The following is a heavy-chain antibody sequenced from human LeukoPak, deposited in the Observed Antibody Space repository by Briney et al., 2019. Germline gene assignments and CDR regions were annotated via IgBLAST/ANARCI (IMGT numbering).Heavy chain of an antibody. CDR1: GYTFTSYY. Sequence: ASVKVSCKASGYTFTSYYMHWVRQAPGQGLEWMGIINPSGGSTSYAQKFQGRVTMTRDTSTSTVYMELSSLRSEDTALYYCAREGLWEAYYYGMDVWGQGTTVTVSS. CDR3: AREGLWEAYYYGMDV. D-gene: IGHD1-26*01. J-gene: IGHJ6*02. CDR2: INPSGGST. V-gene: IGHV1-46*03.